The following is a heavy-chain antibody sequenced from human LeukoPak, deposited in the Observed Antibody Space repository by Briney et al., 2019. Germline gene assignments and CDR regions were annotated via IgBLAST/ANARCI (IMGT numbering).Heavy chain of an antibody. J-gene: IGHJ5*02. CDR2: INPNSGDT. Sequence: ASVNGSCKASGYTFTGYYMHWVRQATGQGLEWMGWINPNSGDTNYAQKFQRRVPLTRDTPISTAYMELSRLRSDDTAVYYCARVAAHYGDYNWFEPWGQGTLVTVSS. V-gene: IGHV1-2*02. CDR3: ARVAAHYGDYNWFEP. D-gene: IGHD4-17*01. CDR1: GYTFTGYY.